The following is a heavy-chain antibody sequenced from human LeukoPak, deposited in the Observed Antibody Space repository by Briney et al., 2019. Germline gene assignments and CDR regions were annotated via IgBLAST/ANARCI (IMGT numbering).Heavy chain of an antibody. J-gene: IGHJ4*02. D-gene: IGHD6-13*01. Sequence: SETLALTCTVSGGSISSSSYYWGWIRQPPGKGLEWIGSIYYSGSTYYNPSLKSRVTISVDTSKNQFSLKLSSVTAADTAVYYCARHRGSSWYSVIAPFDYWGQGTLVTVSS. V-gene: IGHV4-39*01. CDR3: ARHRGSSWYSVIAPFDY. CDR2: IYYSGST. CDR1: GGSISSSSYY.